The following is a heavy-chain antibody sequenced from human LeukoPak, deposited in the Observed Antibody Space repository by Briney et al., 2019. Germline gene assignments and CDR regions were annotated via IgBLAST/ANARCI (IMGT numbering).Heavy chain of an antibody. CDR3: ARIGTGVV. Sequence: GGSLRLSCAASGFTFTSYSMNWVRQAPGKGLEWVSTISGGGGSTYYADSVKGRFTISRDNSKSTLYLQVNSLRAEDTAVYYCARIGTGVVWGQGTTVTVSS. D-gene: IGHD2/OR15-2a*01. J-gene: IGHJ6*02. V-gene: IGHV3-23*01. CDR1: GFTFTSYS. CDR2: ISGGGGST.